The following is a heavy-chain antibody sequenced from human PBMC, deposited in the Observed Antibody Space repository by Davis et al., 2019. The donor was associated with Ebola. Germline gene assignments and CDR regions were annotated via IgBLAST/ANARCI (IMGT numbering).Heavy chain of an antibody. CDR2: MNPNSGNT. D-gene: IGHD2-15*01. CDR3: ARGGVWWDAFDI. Sequence: AASVKVSCKASRYTFTNYDVHWVRQGTGQGLEWIGWMNPNSGNTGYGQKFQGRVTMTRNTSISTAYMELSSLRSEDTAVYYCARGGVWWDAFDIWGQGTMVTVSS. V-gene: IGHV1-8*01. CDR1: RYTFTNYD. J-gene: IGHJ3*02.